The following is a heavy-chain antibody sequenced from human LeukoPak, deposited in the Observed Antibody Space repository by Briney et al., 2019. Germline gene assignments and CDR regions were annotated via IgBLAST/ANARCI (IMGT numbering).Heavy chain of an antibody. Sequence: GGSLRLSCAASGFIFSNYWIHWVRQAPGKGLVWVSRINNDGSGTNYVDSVKGRFTISRDNARNTLYLQMNSLRAEDTAVYYCARGRNHGGEFLDYWGQGTLVTVSS. CDR1: GFIFSNYW. V-gene: IGHV3-74*01. J-gene: IGHJ4*02. CDR3: ARGRNHGGEFLDY. D-gene: IGHD1-14*01. CDR2: INNDGSGT.